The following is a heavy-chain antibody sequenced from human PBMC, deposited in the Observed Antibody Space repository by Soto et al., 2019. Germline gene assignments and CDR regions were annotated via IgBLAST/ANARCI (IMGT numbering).Heavy chain of an antibody. V-gene: IGHV3-74*01. D-gene: IGHD1-1*01. CDR3: ARVNDPDDY. Sequence: EVHLVESGGGLVQRGGSLRLSCAASGFAFSRYWMHWVRQAPGGGLMGVSRINDGATRTHYADSVKGRFTVSRDNAKNTVYLQMDSLRAEDTSLYYCARVNDPDDYWGQGTLVIVSS. CDR1: GFAFSRYW. J-gene: IGHJ4*02. CDR2: INDGATRT.